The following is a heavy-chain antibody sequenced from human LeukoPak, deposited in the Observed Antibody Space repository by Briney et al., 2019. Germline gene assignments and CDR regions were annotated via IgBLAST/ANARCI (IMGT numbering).Heavy chain of an antibody. D-gene: IGHD3-3*01. V-gene: IGHV3-30*01. J-gene: IGHJ6*03. Sequence: GRSLRLSCAASGFTFSSCAMHWVRQAPGKGLEWVAVISYDGSNKYYADSVKGRFTISRDNSKNTLYLQMNSLRAEDTAVYYCARGTYYDFWSGYYMRDYYMDVWGKGTTVTISS. CDR3: ARGTYYDFWSGYYMRDYYMDV. CDR2: ISYDGSNK. CDR1: GFTFSSCA.